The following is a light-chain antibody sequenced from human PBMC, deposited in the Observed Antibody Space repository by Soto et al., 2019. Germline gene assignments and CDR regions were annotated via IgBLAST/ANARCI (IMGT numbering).Light chain of an antibody. V-gene: IGKV1-5*01. Sequence: RLTQPPSSLSASVGDTVTISCRASQDISTYLAWYQHKPGKAPTLLIFGASSLHNGVPPRFAGSGSGSEFTLTINRLQPDDFATYYCQHYTLYSAPFGQGTRV. CDR1: QDISTY. J-gene: IGKJ5*01. CDR2: GAS. CDR3: QHYTLYSAP.